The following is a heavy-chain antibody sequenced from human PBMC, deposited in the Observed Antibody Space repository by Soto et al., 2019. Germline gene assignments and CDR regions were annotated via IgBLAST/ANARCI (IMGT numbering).Heavy chain of an antibody. V-gene: IGHV3-66*01. CDR3: ATRMTTAPY. Sequence: EVRLVQSGGGLVQPGGSLRLSCAASRFIFSDNDMRWVRQAPGKGLEWVSIIYSGGGTDYAESVKSRFTISRDNSKNTLYLQMNSLKAEDTGIYYCATRMTTAPYWGQGTVVTVSS. CDR2: IYSGGGT. D-gene: IGHD4-17*01. J-gene: IGHJ4*02. CDR1: RFIFSDND.